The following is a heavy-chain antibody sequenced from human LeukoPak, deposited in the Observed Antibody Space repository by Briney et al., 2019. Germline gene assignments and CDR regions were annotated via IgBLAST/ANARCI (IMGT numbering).Heavy chain of an antibody. J-gene: IGHJ4*02. D-gene: IGHD3-10*01. V-gene: IGHV3-21*01. CDR2: ISSSSSNI. CDR1: GFTFNTYS. Sequence: GGSLRLSCEASGFTFNTYSMNWVRQAPGKGLEWVSSISSSSSNIYYADSVKGRFTISRDNAKNSLYLQMNSLRVEDTAVYYCARVAGPYGSGSTYDYWGQGTLVTVSS. CDR3: ARVAGPYGSGSTYDY.